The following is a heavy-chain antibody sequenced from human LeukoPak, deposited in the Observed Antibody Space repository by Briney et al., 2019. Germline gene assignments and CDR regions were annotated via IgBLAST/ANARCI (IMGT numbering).Heavy chain of an antibody. CDR2: IYTSGST. J-gene: IGHJ4*02. D-gene: IGHD3-22*01. Sequence: SETLSLTCTVSGGSISSYYWSWIRQPPGKGLEWIGRIYTSGSTNYNPSLKSRVTMSVDTSKNQFSLKLSSVTAADTAVYYCAREGHDSSGYYYFDYWGQGTLVTVSS. CDR3: AREGHDSSGYYYFDY. V-gene: IGHV4-4*07. CDR1: GGSISSYY.